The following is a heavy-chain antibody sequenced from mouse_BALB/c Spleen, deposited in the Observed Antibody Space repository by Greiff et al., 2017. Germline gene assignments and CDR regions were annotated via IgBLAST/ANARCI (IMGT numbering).Heavy chain of an antibody. D-gene: IGHD2-1*01. Sequence: EVQLQESGPSLVKPSQTLSLTCSVTGDSITSGYWNWIRKFPGNKLEYMGYISYSGSTYYNPSLKSRISITRDTSKNQYYLQLNSVTTEDTATYYCARRRYGNYVGYAMDYWGQGTSVTVSS. CDR1: GDSITSGY. J-gene: IGHJ4*01. CDR3: ARRRYGNYVGYAMDY. CDR2: ISYSGST. V-gene: IGHV3-8*02.